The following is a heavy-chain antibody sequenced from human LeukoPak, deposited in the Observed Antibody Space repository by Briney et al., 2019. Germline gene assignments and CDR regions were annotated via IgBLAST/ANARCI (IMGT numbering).Heavy chain of an antibody. Sequence: PGGSLRLSCSASGFTFPSHSMIWVRQAPGKGLEWVSGINWNGGSTGYADSVKGRSTISRDNAKNSLYLQMNSLRAEDTALYYCARVRGYHYYYYYMDVWGKGTTVTVSS. CDR2: INWNGGST. J-gene: IGHJ6*03. CDR1: GFTFPSHS. V-gene: IGHV3-20*04. D-gene: IGHD6-13*01. CDR3: ARVRGYHYYYYYMDV.